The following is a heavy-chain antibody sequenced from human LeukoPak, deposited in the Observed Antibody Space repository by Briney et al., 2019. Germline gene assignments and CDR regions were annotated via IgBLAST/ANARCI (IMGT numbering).Heavy chain of an antibody. CDR3: ATNVRRYSSGWYPGDFDY. Sequence: ASVKVSCKVSGYTLTELSMHWVRQAPGKGLEWMGGFDPEDGETIYAQKFQGRVIMTEDTSTDTAYMELSSLRSEDTAVYYCATNVRRYSSGWYPGDFDYWGQGTLVTVSS. V-gene: IGHV1-24*01. CDR2: FDPEDGET. J-gene: IGHJ4*02. D-gene: IGHD6-19*01. CDR1: GYTLTELS.